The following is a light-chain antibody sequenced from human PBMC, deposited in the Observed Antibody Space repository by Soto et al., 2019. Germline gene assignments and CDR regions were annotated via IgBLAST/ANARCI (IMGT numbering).Light chain of an antibody. Sequence: QTVVTQESSLTVSPGGTVTLTCASSTGAVTSGFYANWFQRKPGQVPRPLIYSTSNRHSWTPARFSGSLLGGKAALTLSGVQPEDEAEYYCLLFFGEALLLFGGGTKLTVL. V-gene: IGLV7-43*01. J-gene: IGLJ2*01. CDR3: LLFFGEALLL. CDR2: STS. CDR1: TGAVTSGFY.